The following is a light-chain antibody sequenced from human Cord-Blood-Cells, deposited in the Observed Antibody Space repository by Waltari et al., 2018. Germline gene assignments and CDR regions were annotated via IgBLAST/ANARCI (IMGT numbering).Light chain of an antibody. CDR3: QQYDNLPYS. Sequence: DIQMTQSPSSLSASVGDRVTNTCQASQDISNYLNWSQQKPGKAPKLLTYDASNLETGVPSRFSGSGSGTDFTFTISSLQPEDIATYYCQQYDNLPYSFGQGTKLEIK. CDR2: DAS. J-gene: IGKJ2*03. V-gene: IGKV1-33*01. CDR1: QDISNY.